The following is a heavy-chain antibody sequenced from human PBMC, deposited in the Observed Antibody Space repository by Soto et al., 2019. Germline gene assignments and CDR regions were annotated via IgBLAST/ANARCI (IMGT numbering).Heavy chain of an antibody. CDR2: INPQTGGT. V-gene: IGHV1-2*02. D-gene: IGHD2-2*01. J-gene: IGHJ6*02. CDR3: ARERYQVISDGMDV. CDR1: GYTFPSYY. Sequence: ASRKVSCKSSGYTFPSYYIHWVREAPGQGLEWMGWINPQTGGTSYAQKFQGRVTLSRDTSINTAYLELSRLRFDDAAVYFCARERYQVISDGMDVWGQGNTVTGSS.